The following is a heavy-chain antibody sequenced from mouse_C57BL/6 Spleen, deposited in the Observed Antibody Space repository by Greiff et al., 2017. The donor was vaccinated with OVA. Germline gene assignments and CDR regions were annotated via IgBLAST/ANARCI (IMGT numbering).Heavy chain of an antibody. CDR3: ASRITTGRDY. CDR2: IYPRSGNT. Sequence: VKLQQSGAELARPGASVKLSCKASGYTFTSYGISWVKQRTGQGLEWIGEIYPRSGNTYYNEKFKGKATLTADKSSSTAYMELRSLTSEDSAVYFCASRITTGRDYWGQGTTLTVSS. V-gene: IGHV1-81*01. CDR1: GYTFTSYG. D-gene: IGHD1-1*01. J-gene: IGHJ2*01.